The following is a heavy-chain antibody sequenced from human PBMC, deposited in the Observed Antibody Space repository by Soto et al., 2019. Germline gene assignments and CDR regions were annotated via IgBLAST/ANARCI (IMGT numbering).Heavy chain of an antibody. CDR2: IYYSGST. J-gene: IGHJ5*02. Sequence: SETLSLTCTVSGGSISSGGYYWSWIRQHPGKGLEWIGYIYYSGSTYYNPSLKSRVTISVDTSKNQFSLKLSSVTAADTAVYYCARAPVVGATPRIRNNWFDPWGQGTLVTVSS. V-gene: IGHV4-31*03. CDR3: ARAPVVGATPRIRNNWFDP. D-gene: IGHD1-26*01. CDR1: GGSISSGGYY.